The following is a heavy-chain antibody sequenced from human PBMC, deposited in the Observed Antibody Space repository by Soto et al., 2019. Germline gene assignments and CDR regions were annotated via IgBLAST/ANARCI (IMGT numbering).Heavy chain of an antibody. Sequence: SETLSLTCTVSGDSMTISDFLWGWVRQSPGKGLEWIGGIYYSGSAYYNPSLGSRATLSVDTSRNQFFLSVTSVTAADTAVYYYARPLYAHWAFGIWCQGKLVTVSS. CDR2: IYYSGSA. V-gene: IGHV4-39*01. CDR1: GDSMTISDFL. D-gene: IGHD2-2*01. CDR3: ARPLYAHWAFGI. J-gene: IGHJ3*02.